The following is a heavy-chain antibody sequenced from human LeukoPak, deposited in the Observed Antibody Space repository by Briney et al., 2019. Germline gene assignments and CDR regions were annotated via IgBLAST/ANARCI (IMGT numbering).Heavy chain of an antibody. J-gene: IGHJ4*02. D-gene: IGHD3-16*01. Sequence: PGGSLRLSCAPSGFTVSGTHMSWVRQAPGRGLEWVSAIYTGGTTYYSDSVEGRFTISRDKSKNTPYLQMDSLRVEDTAVYYCARDQATSGGGLDSWGQGTLVTVSS. V-gene: IGHV3-53*01. CDR1: GFTVSGTH. CDR3: ARDQATSGGGLDS. CDR2: IYTGGTT.